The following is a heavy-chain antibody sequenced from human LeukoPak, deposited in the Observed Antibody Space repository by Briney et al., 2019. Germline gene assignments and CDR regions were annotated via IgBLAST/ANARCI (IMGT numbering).Heavy chain of an antibody. CDR2: IYYSGST. J-gene: IGHJ2*01. V-gene: IGHV4-31*03. CDR1: GGSISSGGYY. CDR3: ARESRSTVVTWYWYFDL. Sequence: TLSLTCTVSGGSISSGGYYWNWIRQHPGKGLEWIGYIYYSGSTYYNPSLKSRVTISVDTSKNRFSLKLRSVTAADTAVYYCARESRSTVVTWYWYFDLWGRGTLVTVSS. D-gene: IGHD4-23*01.